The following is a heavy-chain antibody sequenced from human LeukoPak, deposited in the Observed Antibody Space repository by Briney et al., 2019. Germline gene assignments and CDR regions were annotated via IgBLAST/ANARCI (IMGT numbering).Heavy chain of an antibody. V-gene: IGHV3-11*03. CDR2: ISGSSTYT. CDR1: GFTFSDYY. J-gene: IGHJ4*02. Sequence: GGSLRLSCASSGFTFSDYYMSWIRQAPGKGLEWVSHISGSSTYTNYADSVKGRFTISRDNAKNSLYLQMNSLRAEDTAVYYCASGKGFLDYWGQGTLVTVSS. CDR3: ASGKGFLDY. D-gene: IGHD4-23*01.